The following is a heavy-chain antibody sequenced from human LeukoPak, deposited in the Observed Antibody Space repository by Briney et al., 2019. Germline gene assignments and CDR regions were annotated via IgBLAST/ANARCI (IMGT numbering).Heavy chain of an antibody. CDR2: INHSGST. Sequence: NASETLSLTCAVYGGSFSGYYWSWIRQPPGKGLEWIGEINHSGSTNYNPSLKSRVTISVDTSKNQFSLKLSSATAADTAVYYCARAHYGTDWFDPWGQGTLVTVSS. D-gene: IGHD3-10*01. J-gene: IGHJ5*02. CDR3: ARAHYGTDWFDP. V-gene: IGHV4-34*01. CDR1: GGSFSGYY.